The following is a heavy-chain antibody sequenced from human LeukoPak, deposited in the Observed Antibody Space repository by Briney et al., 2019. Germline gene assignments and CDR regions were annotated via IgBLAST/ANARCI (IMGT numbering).Heavy chain of an antibody. Sequence: ASVKVSCKASGGTFSSYAISWVRQAPGQGLEWMGRIIPILGIANYAQKFQGRVTITAGKSTSTAYMELSSLRSEDTAVYYCARGNNWNWFDPWGQGTLVTVSS. CDR2: IIPILGIA. J-gene: IGHJ5*02. CDR3: ARGNNWNWFDP. V-gene: IGHV1-69*04. D-gene: IGHD1-1*01. CDR1: GGTFSSYA.